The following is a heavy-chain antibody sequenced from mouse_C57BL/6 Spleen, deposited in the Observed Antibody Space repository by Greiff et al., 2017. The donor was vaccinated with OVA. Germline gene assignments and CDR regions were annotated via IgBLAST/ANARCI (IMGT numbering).Heavy chain of an antibody. V-gene: IGHV5-4*01. CDR3: ARGGGFYYGNFYYAMDY. CDR1: GFTFSSYA. D-gene: IGHD2-1*01. Sequence: EVQRVESGGGLVKPGGSLKLSCAASGFTFSSYAMSWVRQTPEKRLEWVATISDGGSYTYYPDNVKGRFTITRDNAKNNLYLQMSHLKSEDTAMYYCARGGGFYYGNFYYAMDYWGQGTSVTVSS. J-gene: IGHJ4*01. CDR2: ISDGGSYT.